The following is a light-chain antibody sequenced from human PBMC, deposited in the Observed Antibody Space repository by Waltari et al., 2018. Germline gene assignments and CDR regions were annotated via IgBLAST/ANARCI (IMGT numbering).Light chain of an antibody. Sequence: SYVLTQSPSVSVAPGQTARITCGGDNMGRKRVHWDQQKPGQAPVLVVYDDSDRPSGIPERFSGSKSGNTATLTISRVEAGDEADYFCQMWDSSSGHPYVFGSGTKVTVL. CDR2: DDS. CDR3: QMWDSSSGHPYV. V-gene: IGLV3-21*02. CDR1: NMGRKR. J-gene: IGLJ1*01.